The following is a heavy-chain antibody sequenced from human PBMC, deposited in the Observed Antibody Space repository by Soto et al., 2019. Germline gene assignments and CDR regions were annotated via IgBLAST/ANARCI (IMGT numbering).Heavy chain of an antibody. CDR3: ARAGRYCSGGSCYQYFDY. J-gene: IGHJ4*02. Sequence: PSEPLARGSSVYGGSFRGCYWSWIRQPPGKGLEWIGEINHSGSTNYNPSLKSRVTISVDTSKNQFSLKLSSVTAADTAVYYCARAGRYCSGGSCYQYFDYWGQGTLVTVS. CDR1: GGSFRGCY. D-gene: IGHD2-15*01. CDR2: INHSGST. V-gene: IGHV4-34*01.